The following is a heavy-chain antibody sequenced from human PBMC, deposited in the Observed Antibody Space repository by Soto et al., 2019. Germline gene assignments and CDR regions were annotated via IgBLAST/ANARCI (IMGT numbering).Heavy chain of an antibody. V-gene: IGHV3-73*01. Sequence: EVQLVESGGDLVQPGGSLKLSCAASGFSISGSAIHWVRQASGKGLEWVARIRDKTNGYATGYAASVQGRFTITRDDTRNTALLQRSSLKTEDTAVYYCTRLDAPGDRALDIWGQATMVTVSS. CDR2: IRDKTNGYAT. J-gene: IGHJ3*02. CDR1: GFSISGSA. CDR3: TRLDAPGDRALDI.